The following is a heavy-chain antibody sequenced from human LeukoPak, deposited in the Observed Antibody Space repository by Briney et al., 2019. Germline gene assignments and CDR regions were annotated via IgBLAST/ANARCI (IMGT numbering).Heavy chain of an antibody. J-gene: IGHJ4*02. CDR2: FDPEDGET. CDR1: GYTLTELS. V-gene: IGHV1-24*01. CDR3: ARGGGYSGYVGY. D-gene: IGHD5-12*01. Sequence: ASVKVSCKVSGYTLTELSMHWVRQAPGKGLEWMGGFDPEDGETIYAQKFQGRVTMTEDTSTDTAYMELSSLRSEDTAVYYCARGGGYSGYVGYWGQGTLVTVSS.